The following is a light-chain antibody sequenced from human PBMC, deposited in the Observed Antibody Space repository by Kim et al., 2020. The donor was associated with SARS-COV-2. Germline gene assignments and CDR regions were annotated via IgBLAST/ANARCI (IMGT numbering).Light chain of an antibody. J-gene: IGLJ2*01. CDR2: GKD. CDR3: VAWDHRLSGSV. Sequence: RFNISCSSRTANIGTKTVIWTKQLPGTAPHLCFCGKDQRPSGLPDRFSGSKSGTSASPAISGLHSEDETDYYSVAWDHRLSGSVFGGGTQLTVL. CDR1: TANIGTKT. V-gene: IGLV1-44*01.